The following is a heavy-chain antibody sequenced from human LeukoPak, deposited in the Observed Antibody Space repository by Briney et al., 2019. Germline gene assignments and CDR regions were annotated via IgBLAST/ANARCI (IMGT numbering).Heavy chain of an antibody. CDR2: IYYSGST. V-gene: IGHV4-39*07. Sequence: SETLSLTCTVSGGSISSYYWGWIRQPPGKGLEWIGSIYYSGSTYYNPSLKSRVTISVDTSKNQFSLKLSSVTAADTAVYYCAREYSSSGSIDYWGQGTLVTVSS. D-gene: IGHD6-6*01. J-gene: IGHJ4*02. CDR3: AREYSSSGSIDY. CDR1: GGSISSYY.